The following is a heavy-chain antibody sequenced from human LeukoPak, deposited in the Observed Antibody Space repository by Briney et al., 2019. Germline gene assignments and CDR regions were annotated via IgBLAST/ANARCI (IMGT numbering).Heavy chain of an antibody. CDR3: AKPRGEEWLVGLYDAFDI. CDR2: ISGSHGST. V-gene: IGHV3-23*01. D-gene: IGHD6-19*01. J-gene: IGHJ3*02. CDR1: GFTFRSYA. Sequence: GGSLRLSCAASGFTFRSYAMSCVRQAPGKGLEWVLVISGSHGSTYYADSVKGRFTISRDNSKNTLYLQMNSLRAEDTAVFYCAKPRGEEWLVGLYDAFDIWGQGTMVTVSS.